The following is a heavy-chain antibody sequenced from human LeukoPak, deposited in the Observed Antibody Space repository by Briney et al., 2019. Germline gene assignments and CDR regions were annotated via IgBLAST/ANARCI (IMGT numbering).Heavy chain of an antibody. J-gene: IGHJ4*02. CDR2: IKEDGSEK. CDR3: ARGTVTAPGIDY. D-gene: IGHD2-21*02. Sequence: GGSLRLSCAASGFTFNGYWMTWVRQAPGKGLEWVANIKEDGSEKYYVDSVKGRFTISRDNAKNSVYPQMNSLRADDTAVYDCARGTVTAPGIDYWGQGTLVTVSS. CDR1: GFTFNGYW. V-gene: IGHV3-7*01.